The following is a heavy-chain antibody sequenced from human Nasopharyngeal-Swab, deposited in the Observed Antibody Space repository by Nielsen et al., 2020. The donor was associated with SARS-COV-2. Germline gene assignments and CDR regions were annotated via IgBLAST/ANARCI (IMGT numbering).Heavy chain of an antibody. V-gene: IGHV3-21*01. CDR1: GSTFNNYN. CDR3: ARDGLDYDFWSAYFMDV. CDR2: ISSSSSYI. D-gene: IGHD3-3*01. J-gene: IGHJ6*02. Sequence: GESLKISCAASGSTFNNYNFNWVRQAPGKGLEWVSSISSSSSYIYYADSVEGRFTISRDNAKNSLYLQMNSLRAEDTAVYYCARDGLDYDFWSAYFMDVWGQGTTVTVSS.